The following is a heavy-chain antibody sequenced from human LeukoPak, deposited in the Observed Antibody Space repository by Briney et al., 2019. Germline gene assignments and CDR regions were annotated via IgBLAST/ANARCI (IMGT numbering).Heavy chain of an antibody. CDR2: IYSGGST. Sequence: HLGGSLRLSCAASGFTVSSNYMIWVRQAAGKGLEWVSVIYSGGSTYYADSVKGRFTISRDNSKNTLYLQMNSLRAEDTAVYYCAVFGYCSGGSCPDYWGQGTLVTVSS. CDR3: AVFGYCSGGSCPDY. J-gene: IGHJ4*02. D-gene: IGHD2-15*01. CDR1: GFTVSSNY. V-gene: IGHV3-66*01.